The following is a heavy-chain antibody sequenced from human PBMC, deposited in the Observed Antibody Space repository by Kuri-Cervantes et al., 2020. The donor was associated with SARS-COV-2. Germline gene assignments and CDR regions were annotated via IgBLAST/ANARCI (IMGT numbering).Heavy chain of an antibody. Sequence: ASVKVSCKASGYTFTSYGISWVRQAPGQGLEWMGWISAYNGNTNYAQKLQGRVTMTTDTSTSTAYMGLRSLRSEDTAVYYCARVPQEAGAGPSQDAFDIWGQGTLVTVSS. CDR3: ARVPQEAGAGPSQDAFDI. J-gene: IGHJ4*02. V-gene: IGHV1-18*01. D-gene: IGHD6-19*01. CDR1: GYTFTSYG. CDR2: ISAYNGNT.